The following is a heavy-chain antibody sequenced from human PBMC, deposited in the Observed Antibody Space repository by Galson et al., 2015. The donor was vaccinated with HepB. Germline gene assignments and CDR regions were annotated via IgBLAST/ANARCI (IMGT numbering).Heavy chain of an antibody. CDR1: GGSFSGYY. J-gene: IGHJ6*02. CDR3: AREQPIVVVPAATGTTLKKDGMDV. Sequence: SETLSLTCAVYGGSFSGYYWSWIRQPPGKGLEWIGEINHSGSTNYNPSLKSRVTISVDTSKNQFSLKLSSVTAADTAVYYCAREQPIVVVPAATGTTLKKDGMDVWGQGTTVTVSS. V-gene: IGHV4-34*01. D-gene: IGHD2-2*01. CDR2: INHSGST.